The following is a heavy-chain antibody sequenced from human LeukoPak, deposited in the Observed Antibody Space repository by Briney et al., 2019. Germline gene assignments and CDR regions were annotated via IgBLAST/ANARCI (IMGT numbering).Heavy chain of an antibody. V-gene: IGHV4-4*07. D-gene: IGHD1-26*01. CDR3: AREPRYSGSYYFDY. CDR1: GGSISSYY. CDR2: IYTSGSA. J-gene: IGHJ4*02. Sequence: SETLSLTCNVSGGSISSYYWSLIRQPAGKGLEWIGRIYTSGSANYNPSLKSRVTMSLDTSKNQFSLKLSSVTAADTAVYYCAREPRYSGSYYFDYWGQGTLVTVSS.